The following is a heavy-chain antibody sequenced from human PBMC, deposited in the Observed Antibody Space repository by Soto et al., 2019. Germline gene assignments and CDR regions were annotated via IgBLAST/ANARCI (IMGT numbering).Heavy chain of an antibody. CDR2: ISYDGSNK. CDR3: ANLMGGRYDFWGRFSNSGYRMEV. V-gene: IGHV3-30*18. D-gene: IGHD3-3*01. CDR1: AFTFSNYG. J-gene: IGHJ6*04. Sequence: GGSLRLSCAASAFTFSNYGMHWVRQAPGKGLEWVAVISYDGSNKYYIDSVKGRFIISRDNSRNTLYLQMNRLRAEDTAVYYCANLMGGRYDFWGRFSNSGYRMEVWGKGTNVNVSS.